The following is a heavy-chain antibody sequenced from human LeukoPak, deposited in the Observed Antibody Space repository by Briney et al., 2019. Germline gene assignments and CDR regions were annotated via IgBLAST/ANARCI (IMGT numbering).Heavy chain of an antibody. D-gene: IGHD3-9*01. CDR3: AKDLVYYDILTGRMDV. J-gene: IGHJ6*04. CDR1: GFHFSSYG. V-gene: IGHV3-30*02. Sequence: GGSLRLSCAASGFHFSSYGMHWVRQAPGKGLEWVAFIRYDGSNKYYADSVKGRFTISRDNSKNTLYLQMNSLRAEDTAVYYCAKDLVYYDILTGRMDVWGKGTTVTISS. CDR2: IRYDGSNK.